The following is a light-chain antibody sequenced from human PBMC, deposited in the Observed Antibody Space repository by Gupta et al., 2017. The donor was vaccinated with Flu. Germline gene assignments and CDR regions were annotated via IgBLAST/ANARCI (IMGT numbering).Light chain of an antibody. CDR3: QQRGNWPLT. V-gene: IGKV3-11*01. CDR1: QSVSSY. J-gene: IGKJ4*01. CDR2: DAS. Sequence: PATLSLSPRERVTLSCRASQSVSSYLAWYQQKPGQAPRLLIYDASNRATGIPARFSGSGSGTDFTLTISSLEPDDFAVYYCQQRGNWPLTFGGGTRVEIK.